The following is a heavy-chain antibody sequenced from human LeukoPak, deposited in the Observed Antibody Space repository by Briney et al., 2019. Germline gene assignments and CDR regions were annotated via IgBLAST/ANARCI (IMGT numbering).Heavy chain of an antibody. V-gene: IGHV3-13*01. J-gene: IGHJ4*02. CDR2: IGTAGDT. D-gene: IGHD2/OR15-2a*01. CDR1: GFTFSSYD. CDR3: AITELLRHGGYY. Sequence: GGSLRLSCAASGFTFSSYDMHWVRQATGKGLEWVSAIGTAGDTYYPGSVKGRFTISRDNSKNTLYLQMNSLRAEDTAVYYCAITELLRHGGYYWGQGTLVTVSS.